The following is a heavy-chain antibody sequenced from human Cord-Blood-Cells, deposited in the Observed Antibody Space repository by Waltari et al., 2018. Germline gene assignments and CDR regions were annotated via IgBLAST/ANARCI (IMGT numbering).Heavy chain of an antibody. D-gene: IGHD3-10*01. CDR3: ARPRGSGSYYDAFDI. Sequence: QLQLQESGPGLVQPSETLSLTCTVSGGSISSSSYYWGWIRQPPGKVLEWIGSIYYSGATDSNPALKSRVTISVDTSKNQFSLKLSSVTAADTAVYYCARPRGSGSYYDAFDIWGQGTMVTVSS. V-gene: IGHV4-39*01. J-gene: IGHJ3*02. CDR2: IYYSGAT. CDR1: GGSISSSSYY.